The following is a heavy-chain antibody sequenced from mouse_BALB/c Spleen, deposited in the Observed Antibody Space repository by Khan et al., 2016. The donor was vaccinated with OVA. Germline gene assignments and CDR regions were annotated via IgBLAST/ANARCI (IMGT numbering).Heavy chain of an antibody. D-gene: IGHD2-3*01. CDR1: GFTFSGFG. V-gene: IGHV5-17*02. CDR2: ISSDSSTI. Sequence: EVELVESGGGLVQPGGSRKLSCAASGFTFSGFGMHWVRQAPEKGLEWVAFISSDSSTIYYADTVKGRFTISRDNPKKTLFLQMTSLRSEDTALYFCARTGYYYFDYWGQGTTLTVPS. CDR3: ARTGYYYFDY. J-gene: IGHJ2*01.